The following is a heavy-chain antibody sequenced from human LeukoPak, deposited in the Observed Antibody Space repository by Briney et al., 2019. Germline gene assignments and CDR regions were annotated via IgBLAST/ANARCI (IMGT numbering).Heavy chain of an antibody. D-gene: IGHD5-12*01. CDR3: AKEIFSGLLYIDY. CDR1: GFIFSGYG. CDR2: ISNSGGST. J-gene: IGHJ4*02. Sequence: GGSLRLSCGASGFIFSGYGMSWVRRAPGKGLEWVSGISNSGGSTYYADPVEGRFTISRDNSKNMLYLQMNSLRAEDMAVYYCAKEIFSGLLYIDYWGQGTLVTVSS. V-gene: IGHV3-23*01.